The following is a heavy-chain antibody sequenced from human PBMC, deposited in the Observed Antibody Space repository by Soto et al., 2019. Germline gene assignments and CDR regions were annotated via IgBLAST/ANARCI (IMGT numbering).Heavy chain of an antibody. Sequence: PSETLSLTCAVYGGSFSGYYWSWIRQPPGKGLEWIGEINHSGSTNYNPSLKSRVTISVDTSKNQFSLKLSSVTAADTAVYYCARDRHYGDGYHLSLLGYWGQGTLVTVSS. V-gene: IGHV4-34*01. CDR2: INHSGST. D-gene: IGHD5-12*01. J-gene: IGHJ4*02. CDR3: ARDRHYGDGYHLSLLGY. CDR1: GGSFSGYY.